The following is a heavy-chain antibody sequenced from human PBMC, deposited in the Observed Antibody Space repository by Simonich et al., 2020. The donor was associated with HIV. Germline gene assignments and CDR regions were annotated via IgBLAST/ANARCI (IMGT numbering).Heavy chain of an antibody. D-gene: IGHD6-19*01. CDR3: ARGITSGWYDYYYYYGMDV. J-gene: IGHJ6*02. CDR2: TLPIFGTA. V-gene: IGHV1-69*13. CDR1: GGTFSSYA. Sequence: GAEVKKPGSSVKVSCKASGGTFSSYAISWVRKAPGQGLEWMGGTLPIFGTANYEQKFQGRVTITADESTSTAYMELSSLRSEDTAVYYCARGITSGWYDYYYYYGMDVWGQGTTVTVSS.